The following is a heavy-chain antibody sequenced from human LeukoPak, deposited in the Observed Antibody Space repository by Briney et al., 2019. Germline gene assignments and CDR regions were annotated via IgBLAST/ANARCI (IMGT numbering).Heavy chain of an antibody. CDR1: GFTFNNYA. CDR3: AKAAMDTTYFDS. Sequence: GGSLRLSCAASGFTFNNYAMNWVRQAPGKGLEWVSSISGGGETTFYADSVKGRFTVSRDNSGNTLFLQMHSLRAEDTAQYYCAKAAMDTTYFDSWGQGTMVTVSS. J-gene: IGHJ4*02. D-gene: IGHD5-18*01. CDR2: ISGGGETT. V-gene: IGHV3-23*01.